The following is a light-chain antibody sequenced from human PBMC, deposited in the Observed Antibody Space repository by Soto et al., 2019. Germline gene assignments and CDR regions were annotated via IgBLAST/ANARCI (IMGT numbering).Light chain of an antibody. V-gene: IGKV3-15*01. CDR3: QQYNNWPET. CDR2: GAS. Sequence: EIEMTQSPATLTLSPGERATLSCRASQSVGTNLAWYQQKPGQAPRLLIFGASTRATGVPARISGSGSGTDFTLTISSLQSEDFAMYYCQQYNNWPETSGQGTEVEIK. CDR1: QSVGTN. J-gene: IGKJ1*01.